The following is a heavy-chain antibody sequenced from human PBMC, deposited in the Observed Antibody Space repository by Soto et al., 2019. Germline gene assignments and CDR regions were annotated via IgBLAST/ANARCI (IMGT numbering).Heavy chain of an antibody. CDR2: TDYSGST. Sequence: PSETLSLTCIVSGASVSSNSYYWTWIRQPPGKGLEWIGYTDYSGSTKYNPSLKSRATISVDTSNNQFSLRVSSVTAADTAMYYCARADRQYCSVSTCYIFDYWGQGTQVTVSS. CDR1: GASVSSNSYY. D-gene: IGHD2-2*02. V-gene: IGHV4-61*01. J-gene: IGHJ4*02. CDR3: ARADRQYCSVSTCYIFDY.